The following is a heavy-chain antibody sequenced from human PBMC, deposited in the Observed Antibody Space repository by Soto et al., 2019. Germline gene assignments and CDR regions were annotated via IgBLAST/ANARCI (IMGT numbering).Heavy chain of an antibody. CDR1: GGSFSGYY. J-gene: IGHJ4*02. V-gene: IGHV4-34*01. Sequence: SETLSLTCAVYGGSFSGYYWSWIRQPPGKGLEWIGEINHSGSTNYNPSLKSRVTISVDTSKNQFSLKLSSVTAADTAVYYCARPAYDILTGYSYYFDYWGQGTLVTVSS. CDR2: INHSGST. D-gene: IGHD3-9*01. CDR3: ARPAYDILTGYSYYFDY.